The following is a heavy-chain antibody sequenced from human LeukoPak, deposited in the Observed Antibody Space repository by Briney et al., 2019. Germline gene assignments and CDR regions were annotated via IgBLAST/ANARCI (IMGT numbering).Heavy chain of an antibody. Sequence: SETLSPTCTVSGGSISSYYWSWIRQPPGKGLEWIGYIYYSGSTNYNPSLKSRVTISVDTSKNQFSLQLSSVTAADTAVYYCARETPVGYGVYWGQGTLVTVSS. CDR3: ARETPVGYGVY. V-gene: IGHV4-59*12. J-gene: IGHJ4*02. D-gene: IGHD5-12*01. CDR1: GGSISSYY. CDR2: IYYSGST.